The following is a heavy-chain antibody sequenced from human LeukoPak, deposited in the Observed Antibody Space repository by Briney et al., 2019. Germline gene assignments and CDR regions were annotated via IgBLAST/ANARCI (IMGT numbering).Heavy chain of an antibody. Sequence: GASVKVSCKASGYTFTSYDINWVRQATGQGLEWMGWMNPNSGNTGYAQKLQGRVTMTTDTSTSTAYMELRSLRSDDTAVYYCARLGSGYYENYFDYWGQGTLVTVSS. CDR3: ARLGSGYYENYFDY. J-gene: IGHJ4*02. D-gene: IGHD3-3*01. CDR1: GYTFTSYD. V-gene: IGHV1-8*01. CDR2: MNPNSGNT.